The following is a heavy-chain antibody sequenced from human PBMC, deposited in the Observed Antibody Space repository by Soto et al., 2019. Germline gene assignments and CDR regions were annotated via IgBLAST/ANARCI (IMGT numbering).Heavy chain of an antibody. CDR2: IYYSGST. CDR1: GGSISSYY. Sequence: SETLSLTCTVSGGSISSYYWSWIRQPPGKGLEWIGYIYYSGSTNYNPSLESRVTISVDTSKNQFSLKLSSVTAADTAVYYCASNRDPFNTPFDYWGQGNLVTVA. J-gene: IGHJ4*02. CDR3: ASNRDPFNTPFDY. D-gene: IGHD2-15*01. V-gene: IGHV4-59*01.